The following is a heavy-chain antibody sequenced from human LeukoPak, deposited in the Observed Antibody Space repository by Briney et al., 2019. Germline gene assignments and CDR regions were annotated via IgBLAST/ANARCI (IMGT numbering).Heavy chain of an antibody. Sequence: GASVKVSCKASGYTFTSYAMHWVRQAPGQRLEWMGWINAGNGNTKYSQKFQGRVTITRDTSASTAYMELSSLRSEDTAVYYCARSPPRAVPFDPWGQGTLVTVSS. J-gene: IGHJ5*02. D-gene: IGHD6-19*01. CDR2: INAGNGNT. CDR3: ARSPPRAVPFDP. V-gene: IGHV1-3*01. CDR1: GYTFTSYA.